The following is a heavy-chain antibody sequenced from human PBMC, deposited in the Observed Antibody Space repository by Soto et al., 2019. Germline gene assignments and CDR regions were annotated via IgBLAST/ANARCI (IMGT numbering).Heavy chain of an antibody. CDR1: GGDLIGHY. J-gene: IGHJ5*02. CDR2: INHSGST. CDR3: ARRITMKEGAVFYP. D-gene: IGHD3-22*01. V-gene: IGHV4-34*01. Sequence: ETQSHTCTGYGGDLIGHYWSWLRQNPGKGLEWIGEINHSGSTNYNPSLKSRVTISVDTSKNQFSLKLSSVTAADTAVYDCARRITMKEGAVFYPFGRGTVVPV.